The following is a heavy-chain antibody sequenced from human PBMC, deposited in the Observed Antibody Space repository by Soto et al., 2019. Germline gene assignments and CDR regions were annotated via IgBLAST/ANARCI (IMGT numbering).Heavy chain of an antibody. Sequence: SLRLSCAASGFTFNIYGMHWVRQAPDKGLEWVALISYDGSNQYYADSVKGRFTVSRDNSKNTLFLQMSSLRADDTAVYYCAKDQASGQGSFDSWGQGTLVTVYS. J-gene: IGHJ4*02. CDR2: ISYDGSNQ. CDR3: AKDQASGQGSFDS. V-gene: IGHV3-30*18. CDR1: GFTFNIYG.